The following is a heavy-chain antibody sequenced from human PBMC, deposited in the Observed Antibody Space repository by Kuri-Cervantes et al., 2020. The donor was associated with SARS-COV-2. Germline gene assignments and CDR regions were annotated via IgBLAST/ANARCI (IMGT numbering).Heavy chain of an antibody. CDR3: ARTRVFIAPLDAFDI. J-gene: IGHJ3*02. CDR2: IYPGDSDT. D-gene: IGHD2-21*01. Sequence: GGSLRLSCKGSGYSFTNYWIGWVRQMPGKGLEWMGIIYPGDSDTRYSPSFQGQVTFSADKSSTTAYLQWSSLKASDTAIYYCARTRVFIAPLDAFDIRGQGTLVTVSS. CDR1: GYSFTNYW. V-gene: IGHV5-51*01.